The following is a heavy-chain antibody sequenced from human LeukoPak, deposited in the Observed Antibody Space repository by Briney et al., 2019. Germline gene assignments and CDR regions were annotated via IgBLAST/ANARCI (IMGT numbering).Heavy chain of an antibody. D-gene: IGHD3-9*01. J-gene: IGHJ5*02. V-gene: IGHV3-30*02. CDR1: GFTFSSYG. Sequence: SGGSLRLSCAASGFTFSSYGMHWVRQAAGKGLEWVAFIRYDGSNKYYADSVKGRFTISRDNSKNTLYLQMNSLRAEDTAVYYCAKEADYDILTGYTWGQGTLVTVSS. CDR3: AKEADYDILTGYT. CDR2: IRYDGSNK.